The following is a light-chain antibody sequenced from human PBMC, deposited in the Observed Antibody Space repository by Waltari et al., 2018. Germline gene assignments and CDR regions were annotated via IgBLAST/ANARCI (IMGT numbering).Light chain of an antibody. Sequence: EIVLTQSPGTLSLSPGERATLSCRASQSVGRSLAWYQQKPGQAPRLLIYDASRRATGVPDSFSCSGSGTDFSLTISRLEPEDFAVYYCQMYVRLPATFGQGTKVEIK. V-gene: IGKV3-20*01. CDR3: QMYVRLPAT. J-gene: IGKJ1*01. CDR2: DAS. CDR1: QSVGRS.